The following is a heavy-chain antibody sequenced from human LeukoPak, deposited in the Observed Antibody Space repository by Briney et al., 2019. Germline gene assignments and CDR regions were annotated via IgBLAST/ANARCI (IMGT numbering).Heavy chain of an antibody. CDR1: GGSFSGYY. Sequence: KPSETLSFTCAVYGGSFSGYYWSWIRQPPGKGLEWIGEINHSGSTNYNPSLKSRVTISVDTSKNQFSLKLSSVTAADTAVYYCARAGYSSSWWGSYYYYYMDVWGKGTTVTVSS. J-gene: IGHJ6*03. CDR3: ARAGYSSSWWGSYYYYYMDV. D-gene: IGHD6-13*01. V-gene: IGHV4-34*01. CDR2: INHSGST.